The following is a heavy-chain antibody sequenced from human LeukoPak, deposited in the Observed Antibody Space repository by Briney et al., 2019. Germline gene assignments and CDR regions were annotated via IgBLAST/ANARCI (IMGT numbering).Heavy chain of an antibody. D-gene: IGHD6-13*01. CDR2: ISSNGGSS. Sequence: PGGSLRLSCSASGFTFSSYAMHWVRQAPGKGLEYVSAISSNGGSSYYADSVKGRFTISRDNSKNTLYLQMSSLRAEDTAVYYCVKTAAAATYYFDYWGQGTLVTVSS. CDR3: VKTAAAATYYFDY. CDR1: GFTFSSYA. V-gene: IGHV3-64D*06. J-gene: IGHJ4*02.